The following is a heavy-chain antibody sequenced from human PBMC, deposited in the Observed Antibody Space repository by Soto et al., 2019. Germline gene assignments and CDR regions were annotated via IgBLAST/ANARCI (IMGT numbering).Heavy chain of an antibody. J-gene: IGHJ3*02. CDR3: ARGVYGSGNYYTGPSAFDI. CDR2: TIPVFNTA. V-gene: IGHV1-69*06. D-gene: IGHD3-10*01. CDR1: GGTLSDHG. Sequence: QVQLEQSGAEVKKPGSSVKVSCKASGGTLSDHGVAWLRQAPGQGLEWMGGTIPVFNTAKYAQKFQGRVTVIADKFTNIGYMELSSLRSEDKAFYFCARGVYGSGNYYTGPSAFDIWGQGTMVIVSS.